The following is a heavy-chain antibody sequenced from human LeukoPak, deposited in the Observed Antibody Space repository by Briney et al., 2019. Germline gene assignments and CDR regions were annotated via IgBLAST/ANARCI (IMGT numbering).Heavy chain of an antibody. CDR3: AKDTGYSYGFDY. CDR2: ISGSGSST. D-gene: IGHD5-18*01. J-gene: IGHJ4*02. V-gene: IGHV3-23*01. Sequence: PGGSLRLSCAASGFTFSSYAMGWVRQAPGKGLEWVSAISGSGSSTYYADSVKGRFTISRDNSKNTLYLQMNSLRAEDTAVYYCAKDTGYSYGFDYWGQGTLVTVSS. CDR1: GFTFSSYA.